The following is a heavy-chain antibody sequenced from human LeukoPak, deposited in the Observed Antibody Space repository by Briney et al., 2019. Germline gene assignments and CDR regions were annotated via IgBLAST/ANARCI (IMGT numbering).Heavy chain of an antibody. J-gene: IGHJ4*02. D-gene: IGHD3-22*01. CDR1: GYTLTELS. V-gene: IGHV1-24*01. CDR3: ATARHSSGYYPFDY. CDR2: FDPEDGET. Sequence: ASVKVSCKVSGYTLTELSMHWVRQAPGKGLEWMGGFDPEDGETIYAQKFQGRVTMTEDTSTDTAYMELSSLRSEDTAVYYCATARHSSGYYPFDYWGQGTLVTASS.